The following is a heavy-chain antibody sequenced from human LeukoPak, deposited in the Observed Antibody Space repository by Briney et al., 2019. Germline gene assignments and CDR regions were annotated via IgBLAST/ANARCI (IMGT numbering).Heavy chain of an antibody. CDR2: ISWNSGSI. Sequence: GGSLRLSCAASGFTFDDYAMHWVRQAPGKGLEWVSGISWNSGSIGYADSVKGRFTISRDNAKNSLYLQMNSLRAEDTALYYCAKDRGYSYGFNFDYWGQGTLVTVSS. CDR3: AKDRGYSYGFNFDY. V-gene: IGHV3-9*01. D-gene: IGHD5-18*01. CDR1: GFTFDDYA. J-gene: IGHJ4*02.